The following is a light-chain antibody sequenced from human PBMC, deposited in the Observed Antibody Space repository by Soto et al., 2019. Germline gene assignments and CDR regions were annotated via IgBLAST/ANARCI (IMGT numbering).Light chain of an antibody. CDR2: GAY. CDR1: QSVSNTY. J-gene: IGKJ2*01. Sequence: EIVLTQSPGTLSLSPGERATLSCRTSQSVSNTYLAWYQQKPGQAPRRLPYGAYKRPPGIPDRFSGSGSGTDFTLTSSGLEPEDFAVYYCQQYGSSPPTYTFGPGTKLEI. CDR3: QQYGSSPPTYT. V-gene: IGKV3-20*01.